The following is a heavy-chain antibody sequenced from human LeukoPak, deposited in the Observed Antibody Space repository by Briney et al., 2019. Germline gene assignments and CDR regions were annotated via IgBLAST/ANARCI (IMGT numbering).Heavy chain of an antibody. CDR2: INYRGTT. J-gene: IGHJ4*02. CDR1: GGSISSYY. V-gene: IGHV4-39*07. Sequence: SETLSLTCTVSGGSISSYYWGWIRQPPEKGLEWIGNINYRGTTYYNPSLKSRVTISVDRSKNQFSLKLSSVTAADTAVYYCARDLAAGTRRLDYWGQGTLVTVSS. CDR3: ARDLAAGTRRLDY. D-gene: IGHD6-13*01.